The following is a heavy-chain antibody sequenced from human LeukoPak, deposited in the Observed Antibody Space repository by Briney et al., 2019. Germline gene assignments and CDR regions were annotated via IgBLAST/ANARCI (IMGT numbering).Heavy chain of an antibody. Sequence: GGALRLSCAASGFTFSIYAMTWVRLAPGKGLQWVSAITGSGGSTYYADSVKGRFTISRDNSKNTLYLRMNGLRAEDTAVYYCATLPRGPTGYVGYGGEDYWGQGTLVTVSS. D-gene: IGHD5-12*01. J-gene: IGHJ4*02. V-gene: IGHV3-23*01. CDR2: ITGSGGST. CDR3: ATLPRGPTGYVGYGGEDY. CDR1: GFTFSIYA.